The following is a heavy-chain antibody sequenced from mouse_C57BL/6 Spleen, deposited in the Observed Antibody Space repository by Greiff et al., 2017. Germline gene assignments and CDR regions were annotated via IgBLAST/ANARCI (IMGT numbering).Heavy chain of an antibody. CDR2: IHPNSGST. D-gene: IGHD4-1*01. Sequence: VKLQQPGAELVKPGASVKLSCKASGYTFTSFWMHWVKQRPGQGLEWIGMIHPNSGSTNYNEKFKSKATLTVDKSSSTAYMQLSSLTSEDSAVYYCAVNWDVAYWGQGTLVTVSA. J-gene: IGHJ3*01. CDR3: AVNWDVAY. V-gene: IGHV1-64*01. CDR1: GYTFTSFW.